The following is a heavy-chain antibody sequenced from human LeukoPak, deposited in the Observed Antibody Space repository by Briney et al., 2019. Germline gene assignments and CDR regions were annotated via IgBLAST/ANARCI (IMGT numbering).Heavy chain of an antibody. Sequence: SETLSLTCAVSGGSISSSNWWSWVRQPPGKGLEWIGEIYHSGSTNYNPSLKSRVTISVDKSKNQFSLELSSVTAADTAVYYCARDFWYYYDSSGSESFQHWGQGTLVTVSS. V-gene: IGHV4-4*02. CDR3: ARDFWYYYDSSGSESFQH. CDR2: IYHSGST. CDR1: GGSISSSNW. J-gene: IGHJ1*01. D-gene: IGHD3-22*01.